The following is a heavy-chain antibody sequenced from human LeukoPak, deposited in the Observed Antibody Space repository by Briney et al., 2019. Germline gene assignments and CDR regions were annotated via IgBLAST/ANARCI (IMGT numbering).Heavy chain of an antibody. CDR1: GGSISSYY. J-gene: IGHJ3*02. CDR3: AREGWQWLVHAFDI. Sequence: SETLSLTCTVSGGSISSYYWSWIRQPAGKGLEWIGRIHTSGSTNYNPSLKSRVTISVDTSKNQFFLKLSSVTAADTAVYYCAREGWQWLVHAFDIWGQGTMVTVSS. CDR2: IHTSGST. V-gene: IGHV4-4*07. D-gene: IGHD6-19*01.